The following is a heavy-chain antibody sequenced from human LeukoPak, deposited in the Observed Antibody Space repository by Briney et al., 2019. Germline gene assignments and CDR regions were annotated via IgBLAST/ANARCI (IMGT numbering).Heavy chain of an antibody. CDR2: ISSDGSTT. J-gene: IGHJ4*02. V-gene: IGHV3-74*01. CDR3: VRDRGGLPVVY. Sequence: PGGSLRLFCAASGFTFSAYWLHWVRQVPGKGLVWVSHISSDGSTTTYAGSVKGRFTISRDNARNTLFLQMKSLRAEDTAVYYCVRDRGGLPVVYWGEGSLVTVSS. CDR1: GFTFSAYW. D-gene: IGHD3-10*01.